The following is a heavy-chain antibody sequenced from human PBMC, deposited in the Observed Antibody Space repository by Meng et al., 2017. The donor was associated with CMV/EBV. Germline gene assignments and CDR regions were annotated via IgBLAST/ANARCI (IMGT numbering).Heavy chain of an antibody. D-gene: IGHD5-18*01. CDR3: ARVLRGYSYGFDY. J-gene: IGHJ4*02. V-gene: IGHV1-8*01. CDR2: MNPNSGNT. CDR1: GYTFTSYD. Sequence: ASVQVSCKASGYTFTSYDINWVRQATGQGLEWMGWMNPNSGNTGYAQKFQGRVTMTRNTSMSTAYTERSSPRSEGTAVYYCARVLRGYSYGFDYWGQGTLVTVSS.